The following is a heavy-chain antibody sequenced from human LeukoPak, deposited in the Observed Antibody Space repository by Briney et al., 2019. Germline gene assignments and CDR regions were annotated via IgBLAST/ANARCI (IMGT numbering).Heavy chain of an antibody. CDR1: GGTFSSYA. J-gene: IGHJ4*02. Sequence: SVKVSCKASGGTFSSYAISWVRQAPGQGLEWMGGIIPIFGTANYAQKSQGRVTITADESTSTAYMELSGLRSEDTAVYYCARDSGIVGATWFDYWGQGTLVTVSS. CDR3: ARDSGIVGATWFDY. CDR2: IIPIFGTA. V-gene: IGHV1-69*13. D-gene: IGHD1-26*01.